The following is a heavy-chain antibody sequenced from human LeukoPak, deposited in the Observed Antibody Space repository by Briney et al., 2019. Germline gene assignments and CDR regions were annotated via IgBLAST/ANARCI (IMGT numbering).Heavy chain of an antibody. V-gene: IGHV3-23*01. CDR2: ISGGGGGT. CDR3: AKRGVVVRVILVGFHKEANYFDS. J-gene: IGHJ4*02. Sequence: GGSLRLSCAVSGITLSNYGMSWVRQAPGKALEWVAGISGGGGGTNYADSVKGRFTISRDNPKNTLYLQMHSLRAEDTAAYFCAKRGVVVRVILVGFHKEANYFDSWGQGALVTVSS. CDR1: GITLSNYG. D-gene: IGHD3-10*01.